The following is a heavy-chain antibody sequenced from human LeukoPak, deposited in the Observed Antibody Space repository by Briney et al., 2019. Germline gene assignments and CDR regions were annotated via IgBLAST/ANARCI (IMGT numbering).Heavy chain of an antibody. CDR2: IYHSGST. CDR3: ARRTVRFLEWSYYFDY. D-gene: IGHD3-3*01. CDR1: GYSISSGYY. Sequence: SETLSLTCAVSGYSISSGYYWGWIRQPPGKGLEWIGSIYHSGSTYYNPSLKSRVTISVDTSKNQFSLKLSSVTAADTAVYYCARRTVRFLEWSYYFDYWGRGTLVTVSS. V-gene: IGHV4-38-2*01. J-gene: IGHJ4*02.